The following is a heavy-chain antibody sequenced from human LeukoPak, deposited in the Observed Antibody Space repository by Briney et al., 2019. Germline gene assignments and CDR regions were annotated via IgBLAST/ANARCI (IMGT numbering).Heavy chain of an antibody. CDR1: GYTFTSYD. V-gene: IGHV1-8*01. D-gene: IGHD2-2*01. Sequence: GASVKVSCKASGYTFTSYDINWVRQATGQGLEWMGWMNPNSGNTGYAQKFQGRVTMTRNTSISTAYMELSSLRSEDTAVYYCARELDCSSTSCYDYWGQGTLVTVSS. J-gene: IGHJ4*02. CDR2: MNPNSGNT. CDR3: ARELDCSSTSCYDY.